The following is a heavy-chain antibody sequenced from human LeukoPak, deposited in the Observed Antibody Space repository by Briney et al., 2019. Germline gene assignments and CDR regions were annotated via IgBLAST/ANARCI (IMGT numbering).Heavy chain of an antibody. CDR3: ARDLRVVVTAIFDF. D-gene: IGHD2-21*02. Sequence: PSETLSLTCTVSGGSISSSNYYWGWIRQPPGKGLEWIGSIFYSGSTYYNPSLKSRVTISVDTSKKQFSLKLNSVTAADTAVYYRARDLRVVVTAIFDFWGQGTLVTVSS. J-gene: IGHJ4*02. V-gene: IGHV4-39*07. CDR2: IFYSGST. CDR1: GGSISSSNYY.